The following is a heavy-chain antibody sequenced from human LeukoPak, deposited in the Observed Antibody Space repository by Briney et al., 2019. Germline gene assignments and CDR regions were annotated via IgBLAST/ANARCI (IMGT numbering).Heavy chain of an antibody. CDR3: ARGYYDSGSYKYYYYYYMDV. J-gene: IGHJ6*03. Sequence: SETLSLTCTVSGGSISTSNYYWGWIRQPPGKGLEWIGNIFYSGSTYYSPSLKSRVTISLDTSRNQFSLKLTSVTAADTAVYYCARGYYDSGSYKYYYYYYMDVWGKGTTVTVSS. CDR2: IFYSGST. V-gene: IGHV4-39*07. D-gene: IGHD3-10*01. CDR1: GGSISTSNYY.